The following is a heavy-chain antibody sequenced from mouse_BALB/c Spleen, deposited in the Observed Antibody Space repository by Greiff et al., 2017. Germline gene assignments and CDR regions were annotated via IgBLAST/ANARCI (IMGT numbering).Heavy chain of an antibody. V-gene: IGHV5-12-1*01. CDR2: ISSGGGST. D-gene: IGHD4-1*01. Sequence: EVQLVESGGGLVKPGGSLKLSCAASGFAFSSYDMSWVRQTPEKRLEWVAYISSGGGSTYYPDTVKGRFTISRDNAKNTLYLQMSSLKSEDTPMYYCARVGLGRPFDYWGQGTTLTVSS. J-gene: IGHJ2*01. CDR3: ARVGLGRPFDY. CDR1: GFAFSSYD.